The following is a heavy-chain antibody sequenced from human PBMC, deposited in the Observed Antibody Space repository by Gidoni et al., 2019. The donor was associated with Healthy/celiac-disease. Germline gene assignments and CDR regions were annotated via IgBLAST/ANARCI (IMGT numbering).Heavy chain of an antibody. CDR3: ARDDLVWGSRDAFDI. D-gene: IGHD3-16*01. J-gene: IGHJ3*02. Sequence: QVPLVESGGGVVQPGRSLRLSCAASGFTFRSYGRHWVRQAPGKGLGWLAVILYDGSNKYYADSVKGRFTISRDNSKNTLYLQMNSLRAEDTAVYYCARDDLVWGSRDAFDIWGQGTMVTVSS. V-gene: IGHV3-33*01. CDR2: ILYDGSNK. CDR1: GFTFRSYG.